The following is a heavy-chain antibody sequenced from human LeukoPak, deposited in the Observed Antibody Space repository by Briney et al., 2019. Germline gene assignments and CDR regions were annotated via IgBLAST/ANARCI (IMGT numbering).Heavy chain of an antibody. Sequence: GGSLRLSCAASGFTFSDYYMSWVRQAPGKGLEWVANIKQDGSEKYYVDSVKGRFTISRDNAKNSLYLQMNSLRAEDTAVYYCARGGRILFGYWGQGTLVTVSS. V-gene: IGHV3-7*01. CDR3: ARGGRILFGY. CDR1: GFTFSDYY. D-gene: IGHD2-15*01. J-gene: IGHJ4*02. CDR2: IKQDGSEK.